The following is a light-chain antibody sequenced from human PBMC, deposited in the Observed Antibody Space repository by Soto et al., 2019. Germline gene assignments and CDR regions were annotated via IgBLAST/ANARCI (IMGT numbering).Light chain of an antibody. J-gene: IGKJ5*01. CDR2: GAS. V-gene: IGKV3-20*01. CDR1: QSVSSSY. Sequence: EIVLTQSPGTLSLSPGEGATLSCRASQSVSSSYIAWYQQRPGQTPSLLIYGASTRATGIPDRFSGSGSGTHFTLTISRLEPGDCAVYDGQHYGGTTFTFGQGTRLEIK. CDR3: QHYGGTTFT.